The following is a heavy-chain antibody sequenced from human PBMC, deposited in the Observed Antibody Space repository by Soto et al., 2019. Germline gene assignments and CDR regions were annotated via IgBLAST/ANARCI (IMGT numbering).Heavy chain of an antibody. V-gene: IGHV1-69*12. J-gene: IGHJ4*02. CDR1: GGTFSSYA. Sequence: QVQLVQSGAEVKKPGSSVKVSCKASGGTFSSYAISWVRQAPEQGLEWMGGIIPIFGTANYAQKFQGRVTITADESTSTAYMELSSLRSEDTAVYYCASGGGIRYGDYGDYWGQGTLVTVSS. CDR2: IIPIFGTA. D-gene: IGHD4-17*01. CDR3: ASGGGIRYGDYGDY.